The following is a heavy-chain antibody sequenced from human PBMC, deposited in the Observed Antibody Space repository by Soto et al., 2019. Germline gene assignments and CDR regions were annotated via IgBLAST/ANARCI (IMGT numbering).Heavy chain of an antibody. CDR3: AREVGAWFDF. CDR1: GYTFTSYG. CDR2: SSGYNGDT. V-gene: IGHV1-18*01. J-gene: IGHJ4*02. Sequence: GPEVKEPGASVKVSCKASGYTFTSYGITWVRQGPGQGLEWVGWSSGYNGDTNYAQKVQGRISGTTDTSTSTAYLEVRTLRSADTAVYFCAREVGAWFDFWGQGTLVTVSS. D-gene: IGHD1-26*01.